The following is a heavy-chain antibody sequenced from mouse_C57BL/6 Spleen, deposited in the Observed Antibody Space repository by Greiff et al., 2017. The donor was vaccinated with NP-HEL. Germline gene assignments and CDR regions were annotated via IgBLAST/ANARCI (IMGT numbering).Heavy chain of an antibody. CDR1: GFSLTSYG. D-gene: IGHD4-1*01. J-gene: IGHJ1*03. Sequence: VQLQQSGPGLVQPSQSLSITCTVSGFSLTSYGVHWVRQSPGKGLEWLGVIWRGGSTDYNAAFMSGLSIIKDNSKSQVFFKMNSLQADDTAIYCCAKNWGTGTGYFDVWGTGTTVTVSS. CDR3: AKNWGTGTGYFDV. V-gene: IGHV2-5*01. CDR2: IWRGGST.